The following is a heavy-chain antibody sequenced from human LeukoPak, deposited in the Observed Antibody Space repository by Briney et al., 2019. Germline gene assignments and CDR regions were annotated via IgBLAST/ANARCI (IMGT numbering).Heavy chain of an antibody. D-gene: IGHD2-2*01. CDR3: AKVVRRDCSSTSCYSYYYYGMDV. J-gene: IGHJ6*02. CDR2: ISGSGGST. Sequence: GGSLRLSCAASGFTISSYAMSWVRQAPGKGLEWVSAISGSGGSTYYADSVKGRFTISRDNSKNTLYLQMNSLRAEDTAVYYCAKVVRRDCSSTSCYSYYYYGMDVWGQGTTVTVSS. V-gene: IGHV3-23*01. CDR1: GFTISSYA.